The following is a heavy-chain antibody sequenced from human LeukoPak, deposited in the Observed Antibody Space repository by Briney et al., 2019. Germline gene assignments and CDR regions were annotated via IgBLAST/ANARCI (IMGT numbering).Heavy chain of an antibody. Sequence: ASVKVSCKASGYTFTSYGISWVRQAPGHGLEWMGWISAHNGNTNYAQKLQGRVTMTTDTSTSTAYMELRSLRSDDTAVYYCARVVPAAIRNWFDPWGQGTLVTVSS. CDR1: GYTFTSYG. V-gene: IGHV1-18*01. CDR3: ARVVPAAIRNWFDP. CDR2: ISAHNGNT. D-gene: IGHD2-2*01. J-gene: IGHJ5*02.